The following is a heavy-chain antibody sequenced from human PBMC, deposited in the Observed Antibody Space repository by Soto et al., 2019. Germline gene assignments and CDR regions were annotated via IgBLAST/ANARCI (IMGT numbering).Heavy chain of an antibody. V-gene: IGHV3-23*01. CDR2: ISGSGGST. D-gene: IGHD2-2*01. CDR1: GVTFSSYA. Sequence: VGSLRLSCAASGVTFSSYAMSWVRQAPGKGLEWVSAISGSGGSTYYADSVKGRFTISRDNSKNTLYLQMNSLRAEDTAVYYCAKRPGFSAIPSPFDYWGQGTLVTVSS. J-gene: IGHJ4*02. CDR3: AKRPGFSAIPSPFDY.